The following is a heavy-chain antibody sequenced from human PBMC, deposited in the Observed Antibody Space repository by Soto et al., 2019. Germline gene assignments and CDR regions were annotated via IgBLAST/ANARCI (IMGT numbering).Heavy chain of an antibody. D-gene: IGHD1-26*01. CDR1: GLSVRNNY. CDR2: IYNDGTT. CDR3: ERPPPSERNYGMDV. Sequence: EVQLEESGGGLIQPGGSLRLSCTASGLSVRNNYMSWVRQAPGMGLEWVSVIYNDGTTYYADSVKGRFTLSRDTSKNTISLHMDSMGAEDKAVYYCERPPPSERNYGMDVWGQGTTVTVSS. J-gene: IGHJ6*02. V-gene: IGHV3-53*01.